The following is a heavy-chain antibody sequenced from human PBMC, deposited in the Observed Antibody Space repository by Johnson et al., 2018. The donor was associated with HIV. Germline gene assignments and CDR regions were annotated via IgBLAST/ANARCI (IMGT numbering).Heavy chain of an antibody. V-gene: IGHV3-13*01. D-gene: IGHD1-7*01. J-gene: IGHJ3*02. CDR1: GFTFSSYD. CDR2: IGTAGDT. Sequence: MMLVESGGGLVQPGGSLRLSCAASGFTFSSYDMHWVRQATGKGLEWVSAIGTAGDTYYPGSVKGRFTISRDNAKNSLYLQMNSLRAEDTAVYYCARERNYGTHAAFDIWGQGTMVTVSS. CDR3: ARERNYGTHAAFDI.